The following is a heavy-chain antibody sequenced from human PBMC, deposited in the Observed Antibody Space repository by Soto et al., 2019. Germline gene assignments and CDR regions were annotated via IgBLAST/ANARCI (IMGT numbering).Heavy chain of an antibody. V-gene: IGHV3-23*01. J-gene: IGHJ4*02. Sequence: EVQLLDSGGRLVQPGGSLRLSCAASGFTFSSYAMSWVRQAPGKGLEWVSSISESGDSTSYAESVRGRFTISRDDSKNTLYLQRNSLRAEDTAVYSCAKSRIQCWTKGLYDHWGQGTLVTVSS. CDR3: AKSRIQCWTKGLYDH. D-gene: IGHD5-18*01. CDR1: GFTFSSYA. CDR2: ISESGDST.